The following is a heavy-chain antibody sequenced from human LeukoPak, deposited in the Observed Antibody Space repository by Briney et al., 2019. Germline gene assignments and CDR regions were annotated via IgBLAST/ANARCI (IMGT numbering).Heavy chain of an antibody. CDR2: IYYSGST. J-gene: IGHJ4*02. CDR1: GGSVSTTSYY. D-gene: IGHD3-9*01. Sequence: SETLSLTCTVSGGSVSTTSYYWGWIRQPPGKGLEWIGYIYYSGSTNYNPSLKSRVTISVDTSKNQFSLKLSSATAADTAVYYFARVGAGTGYYFDYWGQGTLVTVSS. CDR3: ARVGAGTGYYFDY. V-gene: IGHV4-61*01.